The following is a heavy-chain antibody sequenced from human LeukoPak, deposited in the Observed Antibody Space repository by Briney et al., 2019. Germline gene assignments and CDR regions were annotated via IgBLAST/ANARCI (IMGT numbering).Heavy chain of an antibody. CDR3: ARTTDLVAAIDY. Sequence: SETLSLTCTVSGGSISSSSYYWGWIRQPPGKGLEWIGSIYYSGSTYYNPPLKSRVTISVDTSKNQFSLKLSSVTAADTAVYYCARTTDLVAAIDYWGQGTLVTVSS. J-gene: IGHJ4*02. CDR1: GGSISSSSYY. D-gene: IGHD2-15*01. V-gene: IGHV4-39*07. CDR2: IYYSGST.